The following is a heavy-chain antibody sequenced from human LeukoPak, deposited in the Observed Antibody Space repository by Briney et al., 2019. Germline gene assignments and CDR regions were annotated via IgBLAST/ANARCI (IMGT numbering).Heavy chain of an antibody. J-gene: IGHJ4*02. Sequence: GRSLRLSCAASGFTFSSYAMHWVRQAPGKGLEWVSAISGSGGSTYYADSVKGRFTISRDNSKNTLYLQMNSLRAEDTAVYYCAKGSNWNYEYWGQGTLVTVSS. D-gene: IGHD1-7*01. CDR2: ISGSGGST. CDR3: AKGSNWNYEY. CDR1: GFTFSSYA. V-gene: IGHV3-23*01.